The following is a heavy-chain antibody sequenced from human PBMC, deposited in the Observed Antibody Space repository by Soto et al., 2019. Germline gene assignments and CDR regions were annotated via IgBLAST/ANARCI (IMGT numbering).Heavy chain of an antibody. CDR1: GGSISSYY. CDR3: ARDITMVRGVPNWFDP. J-gene: IGHJ5*02. Sequence: SETLSLTCTVSGGSISSYYWGWIRQPAGKGLEWIGRIYTSGSTNYNPSLTSRVTMSVDTSKNQFSLKLSSVTAADTAVYYCARDITMVRGVPNWFDPWGQGTLVTVSS. V-gene: IGHV4-4*07. CDR2: IYTSGST. D-gene: IGHD3-10*01.